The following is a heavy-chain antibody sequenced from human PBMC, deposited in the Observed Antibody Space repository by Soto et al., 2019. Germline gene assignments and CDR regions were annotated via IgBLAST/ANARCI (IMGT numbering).Heavy chain of an antibody. Sequence: PGGSLRLSCAASGFTFSSYAMHWVRQAPGKGLEWVAVISYDGSNKYYADSVKGRFTISRDNSKNTLYLQMNSLRAEDTAVYYCARGRVVSAAMYVWGQGTTVTVSS. J-gene: IGHJ6*02. V-gene: IGHV3-30-3*01. CDR1: GFTFSSYA. D-gene: IGHD2-2*01. CDR3: ARGRVVSAAMYV. CDR2: ISYDGSNK.